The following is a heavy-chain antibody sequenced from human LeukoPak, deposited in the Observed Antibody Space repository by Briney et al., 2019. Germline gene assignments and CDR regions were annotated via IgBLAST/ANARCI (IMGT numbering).Heavy chain of an antibody. J-gene: IGHJ3*01. CDR2: IYPGGSDT. CDR3: ARTQVPGAFDF. Sequence: GESLKISCKGSGYNFATYWIGWVRQVPGKGLEWMGIIYPGGSDTRYSPSFQGQVTISVDKSISTAYLQWSSLQASDTAMFFCARTQVPGAFDFWGQGTVVTVSP. CDR1: GYNFATYW. V-gene: IGHV5-51*01.